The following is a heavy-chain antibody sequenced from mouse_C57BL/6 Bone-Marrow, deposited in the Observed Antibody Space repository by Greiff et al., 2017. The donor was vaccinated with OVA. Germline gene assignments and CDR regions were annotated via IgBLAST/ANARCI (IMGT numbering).Heavy chain of an antibody. CDR3: ARRPYAMDY. CDR1: GFTFSSYA. J-gene: IGHJ4*01. V-gene: IGHV5-4*03. Sequence: EVQVVEPGGGLVKPGGSLKLSCAASGFTFSSYAMPWVRQTPEKRLEWVATISDGGSYTYYPDNVKGKFTISRDNAKNNLYLQLSHLKSEDTAMYYCARRPYAMDYWGQGTSVTVSS. CDR2: ISDGGSYT.